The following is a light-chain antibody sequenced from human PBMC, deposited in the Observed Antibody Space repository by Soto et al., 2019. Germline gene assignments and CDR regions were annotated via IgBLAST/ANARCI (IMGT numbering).Light chain of an antibody. CDR2: AAL. J-gene: IGKJ5*01. CDR3: QQANSFPLS. CDR1: QDISYW. V-gene: IGKV1-12*01. Sequence: DIQMTQSPFSVSASVGDRVIITCRASQDISYWLAWFQQIPGKVPKLLIYAALSLQSGVSSRFSGSGSGTNFTLTISSLQPEDVAFYYCQQANSFPLSFGQGTRLEIK.